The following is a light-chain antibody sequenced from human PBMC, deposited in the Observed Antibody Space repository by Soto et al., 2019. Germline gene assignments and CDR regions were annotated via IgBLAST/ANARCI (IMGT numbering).Light chain of an antibody. CDR1: QDIRSD. J-gene: IGKJ4*01. Sequence: DIQLTQSPSSLSASVGDRVSITCQASQDIRSDLLWFQQKPGEAPKLLIFDASNLKTGVPSRFSGSGSGTHFTFTISSLQAEDVATYFCQQYENLPLTFGGGTKV. CDR3: QQYENLPLT. V-gene: IGKV1-33*01. CDR2: DAS.